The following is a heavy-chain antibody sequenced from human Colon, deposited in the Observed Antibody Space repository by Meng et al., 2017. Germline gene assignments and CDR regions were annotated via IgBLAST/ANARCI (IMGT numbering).Heavy chain of an antibody. CDR2: IYYSGST. J-gene: IGHJ4*02. CDR3: ARVRRSGDDFDY. Sequence: QVQLQQPGPGPVKPSQTLSLTCTVSGGSISTGGYYWSWIRQLPGKGLEWIGYIYYSGSTYYNPSLRSLVSISVDTSKNQFSLRLTSVAAADTAVYYCARVRRSGDDFDYWGQGTLVTVSS. V-gene: IGHV4-31*01. D-gene: IGHD1-26*01. CDR1: GGSISTGGYY.